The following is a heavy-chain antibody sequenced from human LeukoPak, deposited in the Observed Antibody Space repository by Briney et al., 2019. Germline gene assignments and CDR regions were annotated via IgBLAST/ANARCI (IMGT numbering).Heavy chain of an antibody. J-gene: IGHJ3*02. Sequence: SQTLSLTCAVSGDSISSGGYSWSWVRQPPGKGLEWIGNIYNSGSTNYNPSLKSRVTISVDTSKNQFSLKVNSVTAADTAIYYCARRRAHYYDSSGYYSRPQKTFDIWGQGTMVTVSS. V-gene: IGHV4-30-2*03. D-gene: IGHD3-22*01. CDR3: ARRRAHYYDSSGYYSRPQKTFDI. CDR2: IYNSGST. CDR1: GDSISSGGYS.